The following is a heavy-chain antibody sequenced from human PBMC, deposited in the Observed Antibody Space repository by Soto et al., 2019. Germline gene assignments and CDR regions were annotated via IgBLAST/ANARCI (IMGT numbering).Heavy chain of an antibody. D-gene: IGHD7-27*01. Sequence: QLQLQESGPGLVKPSETLSLTCTVSGDSISRSINFWGWIRQPPGKGLEWIGSVYRSGGAYYDSSLKGRAVIDIDTSKNEFSLKMTSVTAADTAVYYCARLTPTLGTGPDHWGQGTLVTVSS. CDR2: VYRSGGA. J-gene: IGHJ4*02. CDR1: GDSISRSINF. V-gene: IGHV4-39*01. CDR3: ARLTPTLGTGPDH.